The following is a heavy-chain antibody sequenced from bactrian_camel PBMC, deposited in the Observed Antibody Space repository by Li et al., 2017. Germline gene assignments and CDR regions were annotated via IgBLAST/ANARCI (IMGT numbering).Heavy chain of an antibody. J-gene: IGHJ4*01. CDR1: GFTFSSCY. CDR2: IYTGGGST. V-gene: IGHV3S1*01. Sequence: VQLVESGGGLVQPGGSLRLSCAASGFTFSSCYMTWVRQAPGKGLEWVSSIYTGGGSTYYADSVKGRFTISRDNFEKRMYLQMNSLKPEDTAMYYCAASRNAYCSSFWRDNVRYFYWGRGTQVTVS. CDR3: AASRNAYCSSFWRDNVRYFY. D-gene: IGHD3*01.